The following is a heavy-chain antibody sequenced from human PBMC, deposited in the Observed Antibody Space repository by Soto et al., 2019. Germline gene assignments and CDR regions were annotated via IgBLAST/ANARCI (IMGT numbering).Heavy chain of an antibody. D-gene: IGHD2-15*01. J-gene: IGHJ4*02. V-gene: IGHV3-23*01. Sequence: EVQLLESGGGLVQPGGSLRLSCAASGFTFSSYAMSWVRQAPGKGLEWVSAISGSGGSTYYADSVKGRFSISRDNSKNTLYLQMNSLRAEDTAVYYCAKVPKFSGIVYYFDYWGQGTLVTVSS. CDR3: AKVPKFSGIVYYFDY. CDR2: ISGSGGST. CDR1: GFTFSSYA.